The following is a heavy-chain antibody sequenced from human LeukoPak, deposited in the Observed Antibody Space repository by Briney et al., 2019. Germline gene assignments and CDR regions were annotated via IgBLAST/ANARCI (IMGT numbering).Heavy chain of an antibody. D-gene: IGHD3-22*01. J-gene: IGHJ4*02. CDR3: AREMEKYYYDSSGYYY. CDR2: ISAYNGNT. V-gene: IGHV1-18*01. CDR1: GYTFTSYG. Sequence: ASVKVSCKASGYTFTSYGISWVRQAPGQGLEWMGWISAYNGNTNYAQKFQGRVTMTRDTSISTAYMELSRLRSDDTAVYYCAREMEKYYYDSSGYYYWGQGTLVTVSS.